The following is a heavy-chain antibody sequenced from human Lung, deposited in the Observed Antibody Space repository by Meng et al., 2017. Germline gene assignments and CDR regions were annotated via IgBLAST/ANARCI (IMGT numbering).Heavy chain of an antibody. V-gene: IGHV3-30*01. CDR1: GFTFNTYA. CDR2: MSFDGAQI. CDR3: ARDKPPNDV. Sequence: VVVVESGGGVVQPGGSLRLSCAASGFTFNTYAMHWVRQAPGKGLEWVSLMSFDGAQIYYSDSVRGRLTISRDNSKNTLYLQMNSLRAEDTAVYYCARDKPPNDVWGRGTLVTVSS. J-gene: IGHJ2*01.